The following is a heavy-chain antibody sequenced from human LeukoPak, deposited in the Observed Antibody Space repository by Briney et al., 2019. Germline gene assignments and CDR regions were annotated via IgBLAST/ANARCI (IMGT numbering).Heavy chain of an antibody. D-gene: IGHD2-2*01. CDR2: ISGSGGST. J-gene: IGHJ4*02. Sequence: PGGSLRLSCAASGFTFSSYAMSWVRQAPGRGLEWVSAISGSGGSTYYADSVKGRFTISRDNSKNTLYLQMNSLRAEDTAVYYCAKHVVVPAATGPPGGNFREIDYWGQGTLVTVSS. CDR1: GFTFSSYA. CDR3: AKHVVVPAATGPPGGNFREIDY. V-gene: IGHV3-23*01.